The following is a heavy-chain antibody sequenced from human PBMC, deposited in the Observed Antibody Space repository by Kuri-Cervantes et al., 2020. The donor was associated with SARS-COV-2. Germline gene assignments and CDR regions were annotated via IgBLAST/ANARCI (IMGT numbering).Heavy chain of an antibody. CDR3: ARGRARYSSGWLRPAILYYYMDV. Sequence: ASVKVSCKASGYTFTGYYMHWVRQAPGQGLEWMGWINPNSGGTNYAQKFQGRVTMTRDTSISTAYMELSRLRSDDTAVYYCARGRARYSSGWLRPAILYYYMDVWGKGTTVTVSS. V-gene: IGHV1-2*02. D-gene: IGHD6-19*01. CDR1: GYTFTGYY. J-gene: IGHJ6*03. CDR2: INPNSGGT.